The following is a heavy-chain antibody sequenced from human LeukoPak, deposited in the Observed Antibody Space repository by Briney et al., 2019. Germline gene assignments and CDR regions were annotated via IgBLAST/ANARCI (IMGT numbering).Heavy chain of an antibody. CDR3: ARDFMGTYRIDFFDF. D-gene: IGHD5-18*01. J-gene: IGHJ4*02. V-gene: IGHV3-7*01. Sequence: GGSLRLSCVGSGFTLSEYWMSWVRRAPGKGLEWVANIKQDGSETYYVDSVRGRFTISRDNAKKSLYLQMNNLRGDDTAIYYCARDFMGTYRIDFFDFWGQGTLVSVSS. CDR1: GFTLSEYW. CDR2: IKQDGSET.